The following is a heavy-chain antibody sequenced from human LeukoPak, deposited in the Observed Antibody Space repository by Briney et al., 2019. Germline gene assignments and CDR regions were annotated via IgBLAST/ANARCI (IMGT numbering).Heavy chain of an antibody. CDR1: GFTFKSHT. CDR3: ARAYWGGDY. Sequence: GGSLRLSCAASGFTFKSHTMNWVRQAPGKGMEWFSHISSSSTTIYYAASVKGRFTISRDNAKNSLYLQMDSLRDEDTAVYYGARAYWGGDYWGQGTLVTVSS. CDR2: ISSSSTTI. J-gene: IGHJ4*02. V-gene: IGHV3-48*02. D-gene: IGHD7-27*01.